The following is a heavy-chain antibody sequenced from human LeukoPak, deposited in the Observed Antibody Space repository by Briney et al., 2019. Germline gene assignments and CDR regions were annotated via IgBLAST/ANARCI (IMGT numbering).Heavy chain of an antibody. D-gene: IGHD4-11*01. CDR1: GGSINSFY. V-gene: IGHV4-59*01. CDR3: ARASVTYYYYYYMDV. CDR2: IYYSGST. Sequence: SETLSLTCTVSGGSINSFYWSWIRQPPGKGLGWIGCIYYSGSTNYNPSLKSRVTISLDTSKNQFSLKLSSVTAADTAVYYCARASVTYYYYYYMDVWGKGTTVTVSS. J-gene: IGHJ6*03.